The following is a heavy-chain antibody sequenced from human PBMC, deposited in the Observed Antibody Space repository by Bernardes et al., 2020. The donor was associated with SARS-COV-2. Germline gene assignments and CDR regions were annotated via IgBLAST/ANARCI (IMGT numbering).Heavy chain of an antibody. V-gene: IGHV3-11*01. CDR2: ISAYGDKI. CDR1: GFTFSDPY. Sequence: GGSLRLSCAGSGFTFSDPYMNWFRQAPGKGLEWLAHISAYGDKIYYADSVRGRFTVSRDNAKSCLYRQMASLRPDDTAVYYCARGPSSYCNHGICNNWPWLFCMEVWGQGTTVTVSS. J-gene: IGHJ6*02. CDR3: ARGPSSYCNHGICNNWPWLFCMEV. D-gene: IGHD2-8*01.